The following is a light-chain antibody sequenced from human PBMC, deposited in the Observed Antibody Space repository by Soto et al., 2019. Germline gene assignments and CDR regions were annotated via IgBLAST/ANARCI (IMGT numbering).Light chain of an antibody. CDR3: QKYNSARSWT. Sequence: DIQMTQSPSSLSASVGDRVTITCRASQGISNYLAWYQQKPGKVPKLLIYAASTLQSGVPSRFSGSGSGTESCLSITAVQAPAGPPIYCQKYNSARSWTFGQGTKVDIK. V-gene: IGKV1-27*01. J-gene: IGKJ1*01. CDR1: QGISNY. CDR2: AAS.